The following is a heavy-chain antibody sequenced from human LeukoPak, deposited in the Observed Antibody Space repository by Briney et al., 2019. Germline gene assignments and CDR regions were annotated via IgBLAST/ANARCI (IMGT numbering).Heavy chain of an antibody. CDR2: IKQDGSEI. D-gene: IGHD2-15*01. CDR3: ARVVYCSGGSCHIFAFDI. Sequence: PGGSLRLSCAASGFTFSSYWMSWVRQAPGKGLEWVANIKQDGSEIHYVDSVKGRFTISRDNAKNSLYLQMNSLRAEDTAVYYCARVVYCSGGSCHIFAFDIWGQGTMVTVSS. V-gene: IGHV3-7*03. J-gene: IGHJ3*02. CDR1: GFTFSSYW.